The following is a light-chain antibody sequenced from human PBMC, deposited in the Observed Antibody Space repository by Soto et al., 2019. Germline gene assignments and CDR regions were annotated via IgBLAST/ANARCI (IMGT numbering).Light chain of an antibody. J-gene: IGLJ2*01. CDR1: SSNIGSHT. V-gene: IGLV1-44*01. CDR2: NNN. CDR3: AAWDDSLNGHVV. Sequence: QSVLTQPPSASGTPGQRVTISCSGSSSNIGSHTVNWYQQLPGTAPKLLIYNNNQRPSGVPDRFSGSKSGTSASLAISGLQSEDEAAYYCAAWDDSLNGHVVFGGGTKLTVL.